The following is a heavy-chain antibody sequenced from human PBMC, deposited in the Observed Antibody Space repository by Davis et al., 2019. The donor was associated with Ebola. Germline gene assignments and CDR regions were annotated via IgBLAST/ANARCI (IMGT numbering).Heavy chain of an antibody. CDR2: IYSDGST. J-gene: IGHJ6*02. V-gene: IGHV3-53*01. Sequence: GESLKISCAASGFSVSSNYMTWVRQAPGKGLEWVSIIYSDGSTSYGDSVKGRFTISRDNSKNTLFLQMNSLRAEDTAVYFCARVGTGEYYNYGMDVWGQGTTVTVSS. D-gene: IGHD4-17*01. CDR1: GFSVSSNY. CDR3: ARVGTGEYYNYGMDV.